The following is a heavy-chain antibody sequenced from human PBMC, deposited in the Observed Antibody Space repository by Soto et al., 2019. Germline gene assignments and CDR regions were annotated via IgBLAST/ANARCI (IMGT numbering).Heavy chain of an antibody. D-gene: IGHD2-15*01. J-gene: IGHJ6*03. V-gene: IGHV4-59*08. CDR3: ARYKTNCSGGSCYSGSYYYYYMDV. CDR1: GGSISSYY. CDR2: IYYSVST. Sequence: SETLSLTCTVSGGSISSYYWSWIRQPPGKGLKKIRYIYYSVSTNYNPSLKSRVIISVDTSKNQFSLKLISVTAADSAVYYCARYKTNCSGGSCYSGSYYYYYMDVWGKGTTVTVSS.